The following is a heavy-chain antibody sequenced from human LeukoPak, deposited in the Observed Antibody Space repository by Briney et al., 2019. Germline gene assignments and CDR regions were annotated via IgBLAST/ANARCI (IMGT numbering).Heavy chain of an antibody. D-gene: IGHD6-19*01. Sequence: ASVKVSCKASGGTFSSYNISWVRQAPGQGLEWMGRIIPILGIANYAQKFQGRVTITADKSTSTAYMELSSLRSEDTAVYYCARDGVAGKDYFDYWGQGTLVTVSS. J-gene: IGHJ4*02. CDR2: IIPILGIA. V-gene: IGHV1-69*04. CDR3: ARDGVAGKDYFDY. CDR1: GGTFSSYN.